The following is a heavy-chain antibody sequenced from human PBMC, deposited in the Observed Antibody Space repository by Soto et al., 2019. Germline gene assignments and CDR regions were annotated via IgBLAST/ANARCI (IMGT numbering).Heavy chain of an antibody. CDR1: GGSISGYY. D-gene: IGHD3-10*01. V-gene: IGHV4-59*01. CDR2: IYYSGTT. CDR3: ARESDDGSGATVVAE. J-gene: IGHJ4*02. Sequence: PSETLSLTCTVSGGSISGYYWSWIRQPPGKGLEWIGYIYYSGTTSYNPSLNSRVTMSVDTSKNQFSLKVNSVTAADTAVYYCARESDDGSGATVVAEWGEGTLVTVSS.